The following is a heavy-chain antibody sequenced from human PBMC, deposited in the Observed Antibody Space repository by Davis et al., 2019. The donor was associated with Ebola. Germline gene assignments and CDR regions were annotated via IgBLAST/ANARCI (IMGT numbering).Heavy chain of an antibody. D-gene: IGHD3-3*01. Sequence: PGGSLRLSCAASGFSFSTSVMNWVRQAPGRGLEWVADITHDGEWKYYADSGKGRFTISRDNAKNSLFLQMNNLRADDTAVYYCVTRIFRAAESFWGQGTTVTVSS. V-gene: IGHV3-21*06. CDR2: ITHDGEWK. J-gene: IGHJ6*02. CDR1: GFSFSTSV. CDR3: VTRIFRAAESF.